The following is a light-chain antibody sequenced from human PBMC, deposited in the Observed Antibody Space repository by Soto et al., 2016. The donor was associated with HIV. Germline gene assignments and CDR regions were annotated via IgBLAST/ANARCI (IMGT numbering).Light chain of an antibody. CDR2: DNS. Sequence: SYELTQTPSVSVAPGQTARIPCGGDNIGIKNVHWYQQMAGQAPVLVIYDNSDRPSGIPERFSGSKSGNTATLTIRRVEAGDEADYFCQVWDVSSDHVLFGGGTKLTVL. J-gene: IGLJ2*01. CDR3: QVWDVSSDHVL. CDR1: NIGIKN. V-gene: IGLV3-21*02.